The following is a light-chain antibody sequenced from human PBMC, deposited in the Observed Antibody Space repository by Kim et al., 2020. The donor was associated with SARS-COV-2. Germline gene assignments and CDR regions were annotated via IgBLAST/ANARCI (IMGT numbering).Light chain of an antibody. CDR3: HQYGTSPLT. Sequence: SPGERATLSCRASQSVDKNYLAWYQQKPGQAPRLLVYDASSRATGIPDRCSGSGSGTDFTLIIRRLEPEDFAVYFCHQYGTSPLTFGGGTKVDIK. CDR1: QSVDKNY. CDR2: DAS. J-gene: IGKJ4*01. V-gene: IGKV3-20*01.